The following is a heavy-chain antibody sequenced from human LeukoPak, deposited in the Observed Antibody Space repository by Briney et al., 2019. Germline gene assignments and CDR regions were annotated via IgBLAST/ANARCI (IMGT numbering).Heavy chain of an antibody. Sequence: GRSLRLSCAASGFTFSSYGMHWVRQAPGKGLEWVAVISYDGSNKYYADSVKGRSTISRDNSKNTLYLQMNSLRAEDTAVYYCAKDEGIAVLYYYGMGVWGQGTTVTVSS. J-gene: IGHJ6*02. V-gene: IGHV3-30*18. D-gene: IGHD6-19*01. CDR2: ISYDGSNK. CDR1: GFTFSSYG. CDR3: AKDEGIAVLYYYGMGV.